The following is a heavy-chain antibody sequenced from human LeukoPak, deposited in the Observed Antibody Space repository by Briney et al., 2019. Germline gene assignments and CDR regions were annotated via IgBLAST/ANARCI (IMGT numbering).Heavy chain of an antibody. CDR1: GFTFSSYG. D-gene: IGHD3-10*01. Sequence: GGSLRLSCAASGFTFSSYGMHWVRLAPGKGLEWVAVISYDGSNKYYADSVKGRFTISRDNSKNTLYLQMNSLRAEDTAVYYCAKDLNWSLVWFGGDVAFDIWGQGTMVTVSS. CDR2: ISYDGSNK. V-gene: IGHV3-30*18. J-gene: IGHJ3*02. CDR3: AKDLNWSLVWFGGDVAFDI.